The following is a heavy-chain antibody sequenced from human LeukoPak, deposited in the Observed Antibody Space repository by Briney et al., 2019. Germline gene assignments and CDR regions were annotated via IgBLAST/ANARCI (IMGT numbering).Heavy chain of an antibody. CDR3: ARPYGSSWGFIDL. CDR1: GGSISSYY. J-gene: IGHJ2*01. Sequence: SETLSLTCTVSGGSISSYYWSWIRQPPGKGLEWIGLIYYTGSTNYNPSLKSRVTISVDTSKNQFSLKLSSVTAADTAVYYCARPYGSSWGFIDLWGRGTLITVSS. V-gene: IGHV4-59*08. CDR2: IYYTGST. D-gene: IGHD6-13*01.